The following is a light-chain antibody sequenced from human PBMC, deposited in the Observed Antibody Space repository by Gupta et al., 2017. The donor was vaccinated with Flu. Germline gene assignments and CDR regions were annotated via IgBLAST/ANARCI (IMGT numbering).Light chain of an antibody. V-gene: IGKV3-20*01. J-gene: IGKJ1*01. CDR2: GAS. Sequence: EIVLTQSPGTLSLSPGERATLSCRAGQSVSSSYLAWYQQKPGQAPRLLIYGASSRATGIPDRFSGSGSGTDFTLTISRLEPEDFAVYYCQHYCSSPQTFGQGTKVEIK. CDR1: QSVSSSY. CDR3: QHYCSSPQT.